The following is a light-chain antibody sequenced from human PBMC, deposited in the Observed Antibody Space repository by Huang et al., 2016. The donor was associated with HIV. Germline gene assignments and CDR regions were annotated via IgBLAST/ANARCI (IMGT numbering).Light chain of an antibody. Sequence: DIEMTQSPSSLSASVGDRVTITCRASQSVSSFLNWYQHKPGKAPRLLIFDSSRVQSGVPSRFSGSGSGTHFTLTIGSLQPEDFATYYCQQSYSIPLTFGGGTKVDVK. J-gene: IGKJ4*01. V-gene: IGKV1-39*01. CDR3: QQSYSIPLT. CDR1: QSVSSF. CDR2: DSS.